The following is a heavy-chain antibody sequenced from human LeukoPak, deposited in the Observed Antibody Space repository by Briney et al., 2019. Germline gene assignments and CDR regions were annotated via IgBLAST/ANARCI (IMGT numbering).Heavy chain of an antibody. D-gene: IGHD2-2*02. V-gene: IGHV1-18*01. Sequence: ASVKVSCKASGYTFTSYGISWVRQAPGQGLEWMGWISAYNGNTNYAQKLQGRVTMTTDTSTSTAYMELRSLRSDDTAVYYCARIKRYCSSTSCSTGPFDPWGQGTLVTVSS. CDR2: ISAYNGNT. CDR3: ARIKRYCSSTSCSTGPFDP. CDR1: GYTFTSYG. J-gene: IGHJ5*02.